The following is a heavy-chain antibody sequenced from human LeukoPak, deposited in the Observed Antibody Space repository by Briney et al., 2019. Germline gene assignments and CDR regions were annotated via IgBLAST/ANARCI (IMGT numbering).Heavy chain of an antibody. CDR2: TWYDGSNK. J-gene: IGHJ6*02. CDR3: ARDRHKYYGSGTYYNVGGMGV. CDR1: GFTFSNYG. Sequence: PGGSLRLSCAASGFTFSNYGMHWARQAPGKGLEWVAVTWYDGSNKYYSDSVKGRFTISRDNSGNNLYLQMNSLRAEDSAVYYCARDRHKYYGSGTYYNVGGMGVWGQGTTVTISS. V-gene: IGHV3-33*01. D-gene: IGHD3-10*01.